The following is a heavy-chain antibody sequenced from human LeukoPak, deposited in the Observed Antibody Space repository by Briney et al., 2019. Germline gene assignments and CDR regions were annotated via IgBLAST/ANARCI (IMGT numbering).Heavy chain of an antibody. CDR1: GGSISSSSYY. CDR3: ARVTVSLVRGMNWFDP. J-gene: IGHJ5*02. D-gene: IGHD3-10*01. V-gene: IGHV4-39*07. CDR2: IYFSGST. Sequence: PSETLSLTCTVSGGSISSSSYYWGWIRQPPGKGLEWIGSIYFSGSTYYNPSLKSRVTISLDTSKNQFSLKLSSVTAADTAVYYCARVTVSLVRGMNWFDPWGQGTLVTVSS.